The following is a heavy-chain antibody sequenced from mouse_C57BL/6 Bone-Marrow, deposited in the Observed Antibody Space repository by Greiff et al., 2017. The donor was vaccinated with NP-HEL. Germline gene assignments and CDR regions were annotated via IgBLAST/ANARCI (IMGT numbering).Heavy chain of an antibody. CDR3: ASFARDFDY. Sequence: VQLQQSGGDLVKPGGSLKLSCAASGFTFSSYGMSWVRQTPDKRLEWFATISSGGSYTYYPDSVKGRFTISRDNAKNTLYLQMSSLKSEDTAMYSCASFARDFDYWVQGTTLTVSS. V-gene: IGHV5-6*01. D-gene: IGHD3-1*01. CDR1: GFTFSSYG. CDR2: ISSGGSYT. J-gene: IGHJ2*01.